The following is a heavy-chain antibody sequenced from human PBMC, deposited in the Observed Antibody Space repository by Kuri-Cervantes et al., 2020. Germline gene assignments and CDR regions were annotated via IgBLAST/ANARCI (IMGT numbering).Heavy chain of an antibody. CDR2: ISYDGSNK. V-gene: IGHV3-30-3*01. CDR3: ARDGNSSGYWPYYYGMDV. CDR1: GFTFSSYA. Sequence: GGSLRLSCAASGFTFSSYAMHWVRQAPGKGLEWVAVISYDGSNKYYADSVKGRFTISRDNSKNTLYLQMNSPRAEDTAVYYCARDGNSSGYWPYYYGMDVWGQGTTVTVSS. J-gene: IGHJ6*02. D-gene: IGHD3-22*01.